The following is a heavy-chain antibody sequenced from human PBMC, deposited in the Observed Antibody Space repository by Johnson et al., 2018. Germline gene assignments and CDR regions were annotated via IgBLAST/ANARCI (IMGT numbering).Heavy chain of an antibody. CDR2: IKHDGSEK. D-gene: IGHD1-26*01. J-gene: IGHJ3*02. Sequence: VQLVQSGGGLVQPGGSLRLSCEASGFTFSSYWMSWVRQAPGQGLEWVANIKHDGSEKYYVDSVTGRFTISRDNAKNSLYLQMNSLRAEDTAVYYWWRGYWVGAHDAFDIWGQGTMVTVSS. CDR3: WRGYWVGAHDAFDI. CDR1: GFTFSSYW. V-gene: IGHV3-7*01.